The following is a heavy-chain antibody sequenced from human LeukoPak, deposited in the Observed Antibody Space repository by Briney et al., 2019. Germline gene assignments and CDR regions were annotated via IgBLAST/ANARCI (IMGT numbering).Heavy chain of an antibody. Sequence: ASVKVSCKASGYTFTGYYMHWVRQAPGQGLEWMGWINPNSGGTNYAQKFQGRVTMTRDTSISTAYMELSRLRSDDTAVYYCARDRFGDYPSDAFDIWGQGTMVTVSS. D-gene: IGHD4-17*01. CDR2: INPNSGGT. CDR3: ARDRFGDYPSDAFDI. J-gene: IGHJ3*02. V-gene: IGHV1-2*02. CDR1: GYTFTGYY.